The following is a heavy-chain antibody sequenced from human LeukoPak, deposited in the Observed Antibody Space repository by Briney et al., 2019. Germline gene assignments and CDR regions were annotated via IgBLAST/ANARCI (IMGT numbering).Heavy chain of an antibody. CDR3: ARLTPGSSGYYDGFSDY. Sequence: PSETLSLTCTVSGGSISSYYWSWIRQPPGKGLEWIGYIYYSGSTNYNPSLKSRVTISVDTSKNQFSLKLSSVTAADTAVYYCARLTPGSSGYYDGFSDYWGQGTLVTVSS. V-gene: IGHV4-59*08. J-gene: IGHJ4*02. D-gene: IGHD3-22*01. CDR1: GGSISSYY. CDR2: IYYSGST.